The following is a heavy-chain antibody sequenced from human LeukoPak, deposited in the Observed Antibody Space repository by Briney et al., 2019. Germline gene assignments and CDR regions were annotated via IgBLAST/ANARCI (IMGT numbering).Heavy chain of an antibody. J-gene: IGHJ4*02. V-gene: IGHV3-20*01. CDR1: GFTFNNYA. Sequence: RPGGSLRLSCAASGFTFNNYAMTWVRQTPGKGPEWVSLISWKGDTTAYAESVRGRFTISRDNAKNSLYLHMNSLRPEDTAFYHCARHRCSSTTCSFDSWGQGSLVTVSS. D-gene: IGHD2-2*01. CDR3: ARHRCSSTTCSFDS. CDR2: ISWKGDTT.